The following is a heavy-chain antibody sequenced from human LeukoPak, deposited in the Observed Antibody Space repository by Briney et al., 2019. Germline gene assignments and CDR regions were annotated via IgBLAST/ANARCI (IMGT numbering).Heavy chain of an antibody. CDR3: ARGSYYDSSGYYYPSSGMDV. V-gene: IGHV4-34*01. D-gene: IGHD3-22*01. J-gene: IGHJ6*02. Sequence: PSETLPLTCAVYGGSFSGYYWSWIRQPPGKGLEWIGEINHSGSTNYNPSLKSRVTISVDTSKNQFSLKLSSVTAADTAVYYCARGSYYDSSGYYYPSSGMDVWGQGTTVTVSS. CDR2: INHSGST. CDR1: GGSFSGYY.